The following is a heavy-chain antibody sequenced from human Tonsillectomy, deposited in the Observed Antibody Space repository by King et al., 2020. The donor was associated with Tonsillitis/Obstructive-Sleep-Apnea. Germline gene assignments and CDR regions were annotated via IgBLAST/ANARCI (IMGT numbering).Heavy chain of an antibody. Sequence: QLQESGPGLVKPSETLSLTCTVSGGSISSSSYFWGWIRQPPGKGLEWIGSIYYSGSTYYNPSHKSRVTISVDTSKNQFSLKLSSVTAADTAVYYCARRQWIDFFLDVWGKGTTVTVSS. CDR1: GGSISSSSYF. J-gene: IGHJ6*04. D-gene: IGHD3-3*01. CDR2: IYYSGST. V-gene: IGHV4-39*01. CDR3: ARRQWIDFFLDV.